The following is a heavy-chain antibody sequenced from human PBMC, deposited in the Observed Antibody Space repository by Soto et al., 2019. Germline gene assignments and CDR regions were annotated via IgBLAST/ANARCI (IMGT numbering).Heavy chain of an antibody. CDR2: ISYDGSTK. Sequence: GGSLRLSCAASGFTFSSFAMHWVRQAPGKGLEWVAVISYDGSTKYYADSVKGRFTISRDNSKSTLYLQMISLRPEDTAVYTCARDRSVTYYYYFDYWGQGALVTVSS. V-gene: IGHV3-30-3*01. CDR1: GFTFSSFA. J-gene: IGHJ4*02. D-gene: IGHD1-26*01. CDR3: ARDRSVTYYYYFDY.